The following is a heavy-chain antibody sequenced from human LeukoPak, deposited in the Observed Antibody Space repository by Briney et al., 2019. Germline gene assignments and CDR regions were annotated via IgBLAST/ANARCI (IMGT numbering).Heavy chain of an antibody. J-gene: IGHJ3*02. CDR3: ARVQDKNAFDI. V-gene: IGHV4-59*01. CDR2: IYYSGST. Sequence: PSETLSLTCTVSGGSISSYYWSWIRQPPGKGLEWIGYIYYSGSTNYNPSLKSRVTISVDTSKNQFSLKLSSVTAADTAVYYCARVQDKNAFDIWGQGTMVTVSS. CDR1: GGSISSYY. D-gene: IGHD2-15*01.